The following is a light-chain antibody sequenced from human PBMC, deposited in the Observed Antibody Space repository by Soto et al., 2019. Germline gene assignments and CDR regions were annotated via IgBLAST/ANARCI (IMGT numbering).Light chain of an antibody. CDR2: DNN. CDR1: SSNIGNNY. V-gene: IGLV1-51*01. Sequence: QSVLTQPPSVSAAPGQKVTISCSGSSSNIGNNYVSWYQQLPGTAPKLLIYDNNKRPSGIPDRFSGSKSGTSATLGITGLQNGDEADYYCGTWDSSLSAVVFGGGTKLTV. J-gene: IGLJ2*01. CDR3: GTWDSSLSAVV.